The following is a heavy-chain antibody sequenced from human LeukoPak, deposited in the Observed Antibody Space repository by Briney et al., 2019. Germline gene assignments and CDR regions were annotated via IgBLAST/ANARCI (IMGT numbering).Heavy chain of an antibody. Sequence: SETLSLTCTVSGGSISSSSYYWGWIRQPPGKGLEWIGGIYYSGSTYYNPSLKSRVTISVYTSKNQFSLKLSSVTAADTAVYYCARGGLWFGELSIDYWGQGTLVTVSS. V-gene: IGHV4-39*07. CDR3: ARGGLWFGELSIDY. D-gene: IGHD3-10*01. CDR1: GGSISSSSYY. CDR2: IYYSGST. J-gene: IGHJ4*02.